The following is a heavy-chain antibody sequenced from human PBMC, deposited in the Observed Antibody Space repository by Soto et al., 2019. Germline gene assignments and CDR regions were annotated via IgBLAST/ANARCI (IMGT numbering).Heavy chain of an antibody. CDR2: ISAYNYNT. V-gene: IGHV1-18*01. D-gene: IGHD1-26*01. CDR3: ARVVGALGHWFDP. J-gene: IGHJ5*02. CDR1: GYSFTSYG. Sequence: ASVKVSCKASGYSFTSYGLSWVRQAPGQGLEWMGRISAYNYNTNYAQKLQGRVTMTTDTSTSTAYMELRSLRSDDTAVYYCARVVGALGHWFDPWGQGTLVTVSS.